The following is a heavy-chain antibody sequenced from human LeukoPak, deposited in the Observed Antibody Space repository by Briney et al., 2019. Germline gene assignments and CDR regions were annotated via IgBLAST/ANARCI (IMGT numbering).Heavy chain of an antibody. CDR1: GGSFSGYY. CDR3: ASLIASAGTEVDY. D-gene: IGHD6-13*01. J-gene: IGHJ4*02. CDR2: INHSGST. V-gene: IGHV4-34*01. Sequence: SETLSLTCAVYGGSFSGYYWSWIRQPPGKGLEWIGEINHSGSTNYNPSLKSRVTISVDTSKNQFSLKLSSVTAADTAVYYCASLIASAGTEVDYWGQGTLVTVS.